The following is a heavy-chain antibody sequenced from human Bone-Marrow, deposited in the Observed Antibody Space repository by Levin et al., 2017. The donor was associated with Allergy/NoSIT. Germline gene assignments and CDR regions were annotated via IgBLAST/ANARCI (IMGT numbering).Heavy chain of an antibody. Sequence: PGGSLRLSCAASGFTVSTNYMSWVRQAPGKGLEWVSLIYTGGTTYYADSVKGRFTISRDNSTNTVYLQMNSLRAEDTAVYYCARGLRYYYDSRDLPFDPWGQGTLVTVSS. D-gene: IGHD3-22*01. CDR2: IYTGGTT. CDR1: GFTVSTNY. J-gene: IGHJ5*02. CDR3: ARGLRYYYDSRDLPFDP. V-gene: IGHV3-66*01.